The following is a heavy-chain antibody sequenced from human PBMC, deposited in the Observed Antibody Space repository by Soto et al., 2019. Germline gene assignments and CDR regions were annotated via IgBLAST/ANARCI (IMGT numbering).Heavy chain of an antibody. CDR1: GGTFSSYA. V-gene: IGHV1-69*06. J-gene: IGHJ5*02. D-gene: IGHD2-2*01. CDR2: IIPIFGTA. CDR3: ARLIVVVPAAMKGWFDP. Sequence: QVQLVQSGAEVKKPGSSVKVSCKASGGTFSSYAISWVRQAPGQGLEWMGGIIPIFGTANYAQKFQGRVTITADKSTITAYMELSSLRSEDTAVYYCARLIVVVPAAMKGWFDPWGQGTLVTVSS.